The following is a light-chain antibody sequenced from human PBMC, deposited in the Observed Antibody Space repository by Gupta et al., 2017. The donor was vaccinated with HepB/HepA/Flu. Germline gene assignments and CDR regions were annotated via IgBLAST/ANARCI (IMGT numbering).Light chain of an antibody. J-gene: IGLJ3*02. CDR1: SSNIGSNT. Sequence: QSVLPQPPSASGTPGQRGTISWSGSSSNIGSNTVNWYQQRPGTAPKLLIYSNNQRPSGVPDRFSGSKSGTSASLAISGLQAEDEADYYCAAWDDSLNGRVFGGGTKLTVL. CDR2: SNN. V-gene: IGLV1-44*01. CDR3: AAWDDSLNGRV.